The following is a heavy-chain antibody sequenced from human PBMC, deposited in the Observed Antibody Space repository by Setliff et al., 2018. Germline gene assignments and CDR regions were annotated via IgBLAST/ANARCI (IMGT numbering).Heavy chain of an antibody. CDR2: IYPGDSHI. J-gene: IGHJ4*02. Sequence: GESLKISCKVSGYNFNISWIGWVRLMPGKGLDWLGIIYPGDSHIKYSPSLQGQVTISADKSINTAYLQWSSLKASDTAIYYCVRAGSGIGGDLDYWGQGTLVTVSS. D-gene: IGHD3-10*01. V-gene: IGHV5-51*01. CDR1: GYNFNISW. CDR3: VRAGSGIGGDLDY.